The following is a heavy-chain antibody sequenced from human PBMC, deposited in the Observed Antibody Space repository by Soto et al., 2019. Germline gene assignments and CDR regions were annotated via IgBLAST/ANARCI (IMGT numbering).Heavy chain of an antibody. V-gene: IGHV1-18*04. CDR3: ARDSGYVGYYYYGMDV. CDR2: ISAYNGNT. J-gene: IGHJ6*02. CDR1: GCTFTSYG. Sequence: ASVKVSCKASGCTFTSYGISWVRQAPGQGLEWMGWISAYNGNTNYAQKLQGRVTMTTDTSTSTAYMELRSLRSDDTAVYYCARDSGYVGYYYYGMDVWGQGTTVTVSS. D-gene: IGHD5-12*01.